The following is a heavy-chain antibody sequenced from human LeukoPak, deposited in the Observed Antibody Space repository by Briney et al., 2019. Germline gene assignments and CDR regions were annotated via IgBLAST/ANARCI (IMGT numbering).Heavy chain of an antibody. D-gene: IGHD1-7*01. CDR2: ISSGDNTI. V-gene: IGHV3-11*04. CDR1: GFTFSVYY. CDR3: ARVMGNYAADY. Sequence: TGGSLRLSCAASGFTFSVYYMSWIRQAPGKGLEWVSYISSGDNTIYYADSVKGRFTMSRDNAKNSLYLQMNSLRAEDTAVYYCARVMGNYAADYWGQGTLVTVSS. J-gene: IGHJ4*02.